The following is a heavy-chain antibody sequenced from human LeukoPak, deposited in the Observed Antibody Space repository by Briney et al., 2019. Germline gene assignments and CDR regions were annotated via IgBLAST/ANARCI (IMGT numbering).Heavy chain of an antibody. Sequence: SETLSLXCTVSGGSISSSSYYWGWISQPPGKGLEWIGSIYCSGSTYYNPSLKSRVTISVDTSKNQFSLKLSSVTAADTAVYYCARQWRAGATYFDYWGQGTLVTVSS. CDR2: IYCSGST. CDR1: GGSISSSSYY. J-gene: IGHJ4*02. D-gene: IGHD1-26*01. V-gene: IGHV4-39*01. CDR3: ARQWRAGATYFDY.